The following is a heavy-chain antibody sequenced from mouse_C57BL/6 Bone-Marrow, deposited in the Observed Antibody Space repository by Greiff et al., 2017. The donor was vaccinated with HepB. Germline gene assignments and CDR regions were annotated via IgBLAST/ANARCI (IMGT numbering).Heavy chain of an antibody. CDR2: INPSSGYT. J-gene: IGHJ3*01. CDR1: GYTFTSYT. CDR3: ARWNDPSWFAY. D-gene: IGHD2-12*01. Sequence: VQLMESGAELARPGASVKMSCKASGYTFTSYTMHWVKQRPGQGLEWIGYINPSSGYTKYNQKFKDKATLTADKSSSTAYMQLSSLTSEDSAVYYCARWNDPSWFAYWGQGTLVTVSA. V-gene: IGHV1-4*01.